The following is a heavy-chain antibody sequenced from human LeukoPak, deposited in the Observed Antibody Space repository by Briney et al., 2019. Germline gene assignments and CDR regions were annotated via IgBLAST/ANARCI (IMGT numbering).Heavy chain of an antibody. Sequence: GGSLRLSCAASGFSISNSAMSWVRQAPGKGLEWVSLIIASSGSTFYADSVKGRFTVSRDNSKDTLFLHMSSLRAEDTAVYFCATRPRDSSGYYLGAFDGWGQGTTVTVSS. D-gene: IGHD3-22*01. CDR2: IIASSGST. CDR3: ATRPRDSSGYYLGAFDG. J-gene: IGHJ3*01. CDR1: GFSISNSA. V-gene: IGHV3-23*01.